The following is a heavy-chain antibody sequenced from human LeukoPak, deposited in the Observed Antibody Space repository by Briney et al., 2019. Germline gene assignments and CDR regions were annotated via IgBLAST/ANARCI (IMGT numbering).Heavy chain of an antibody. CDR3: AKGRYSSSWSEFDP. J-gene: IGHJ5*02. V-gene: IGHV3-23*01. CDR2: ISGSGSST. D-gene: IGHD6-13*01. CDR1: GFTFSSYG. Sequence: PGGSLRLSCAASGFTFSSYGMSWVRQAPGKGLEWVSAISGSGSSTYYAASVKGRFTISRDNSKNTLYLQMNSLRAEDTAVYYCAKGRYSSSWSEFDPWGQGTLVTVSS.